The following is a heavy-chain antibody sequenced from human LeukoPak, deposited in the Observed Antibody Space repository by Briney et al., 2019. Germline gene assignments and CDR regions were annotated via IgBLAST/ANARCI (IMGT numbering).Heavy chain of an antibody. Sequence: SSETLSLTCTVSGGSISNYYWSWIRQPPGKRLEWIGYIFYSGSTNYNPSLKSRVTISLDKSKNQFSLKLNSVTAADTAVYYCARGGVYYGSGSNWFDPWGQGTLVTVSS. CDR1: GGSISNYY. CDR3: ARGGVYYGSGSNWFDP. D-gene: IGHD3-10*01. CDR2: IFYSGST. J-gene: IGHJ5*02. V-gene: IGHV4-59*12.